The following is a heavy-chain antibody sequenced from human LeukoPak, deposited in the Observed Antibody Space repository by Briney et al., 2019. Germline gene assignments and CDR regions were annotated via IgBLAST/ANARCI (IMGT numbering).Heavy chain of an antibody. J-gene: IGHJ3*02. Sequence: SVKVSCKASGGTFSSYAISWVRQAPGQGLEWMGGIIPIFGTANYAQKFQGRVTITADKSTSTAYMELSSLRSDDTAVYYCARDRGDGAFDIWGQGTMVTVSS. CDR1: GGTFSSYA. D-gene: IGHD3-10*01. CDR2: IIPIFGTA. CDR3: ARDRGDGAFDI. V-gene: IGHV1-69*06.